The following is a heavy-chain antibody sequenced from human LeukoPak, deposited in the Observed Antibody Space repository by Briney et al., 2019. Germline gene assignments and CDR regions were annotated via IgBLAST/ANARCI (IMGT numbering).Heavy chain of an antibody. D-gene: IGHD6-19*01. V-gene: IGHV3-23*01. CDR2: IRGSGGGT. CDR3: AKAGIGVVGYFDY. J-gene: IGHJ4*02. Sequence: GRSLRLSCAASGFTFNSYAMSWVRQAPGKGLEWVSAIRGSGGGTYYADSVKGRFTISRDNSKNTLYLQMNSLRDEDTALCYCAKAGIGVVGYFDYWGQGTLVTVSS. CDR1: GFTFNSYA.